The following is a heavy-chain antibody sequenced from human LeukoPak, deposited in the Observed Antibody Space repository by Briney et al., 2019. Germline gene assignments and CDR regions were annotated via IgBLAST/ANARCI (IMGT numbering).Heavy chain of an antibody. CDR3: ARDWAQGYDWSLAVF. CDR2: INPSGGST. V-gene: IGHV1-46*01. CDR1: GYTFTRFY. Sequence: ASVSVSYTPSGYTFTRFYIHWVRQAPGQGLEGMGVINPSGGSTSYAQRFQGRVTMTMDTSTSTVYMYLSSLRSEDTAVYYCARDWAQGYDWSLAVFWGQGTRVTVSS. D-gene: IGHD5-12*01. J-gene: IGHJ4*02.